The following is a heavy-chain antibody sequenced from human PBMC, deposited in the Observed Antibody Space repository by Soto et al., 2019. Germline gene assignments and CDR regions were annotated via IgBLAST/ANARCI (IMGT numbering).Heavy chain of an antibody. CDR2: ISGSGGST. D-gene: IGHD2-15*01. Sequence: EVQLLESGGGLVQPGGSLRLSCAASGFTFSSYAMSWVRQAPGKGLEWVSAISGSGGSTYYADSVKGRFTISRDNTKDTLNRQMSSLRAEDTAVNYCAKAGWRYCSGCSCYGAFFDYWCQGALVTVSS. J-gene: IGHJ4*02. CDR3: AKAGWRYCSGCSCYGAFFDY. CDR1: GFTFSSYA. V-gene: IGHV3-23*01.